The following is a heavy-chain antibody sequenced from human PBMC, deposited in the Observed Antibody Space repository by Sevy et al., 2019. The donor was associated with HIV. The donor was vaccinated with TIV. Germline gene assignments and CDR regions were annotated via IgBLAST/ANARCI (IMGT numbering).Heavy chain of an antibody. CDR1: GFDFSTYS. V-gene: IGHV3-23*01. CDR3: AREGCTKPHDY. D-gene: IGHD2-8*01. CDR2: LSFGCGKI. J-gene: IGHJ4*02. Sequence: GGYLRLSCAASGFDFSTYSMSWVRQAPGKGLEWVSTLSFGCGKINYADSVKGRFTISRDNSKSSVYLQMNNMRVEDTAVYYCAREGCTKPHDYWGQGTLVTVSS.